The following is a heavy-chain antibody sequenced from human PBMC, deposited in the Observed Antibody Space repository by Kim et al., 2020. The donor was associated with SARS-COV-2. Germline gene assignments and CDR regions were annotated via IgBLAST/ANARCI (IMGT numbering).Heavy chain of an antibody. V-gene: IGHV4-39*01. J-gene: IGHJ3*02. Sequence: YYNPSLKSRVTISVDTSKNQFSLKLSSVTAADTAVYYCARQKAARGAFDIWGQGTMVTVSS. D-gene: IGHD6-6*01. CDR3: ARQKAARGAFDI.